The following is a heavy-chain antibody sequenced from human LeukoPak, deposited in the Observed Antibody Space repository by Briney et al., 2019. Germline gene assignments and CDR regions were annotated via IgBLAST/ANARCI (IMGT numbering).Heavy chain of an antibody. CDR2: IYSGGST. CDR3: ARSTVTTPYDP. J-gene: IGHJ5*02. CDR1: GFTFSSYW. V-gene: IGHV3-53*01. D-gene: IGHD4-17*01. Sequence: GGSLRLSCAASGFTFSSYWMSWVRQAPGKGLEWVSVIYSGGSTKYADSVKGRFTISRDNSKNTVYLQMNSLRAEDTAVYYCARSTVTTPYDPWGQGTLVTVSS.